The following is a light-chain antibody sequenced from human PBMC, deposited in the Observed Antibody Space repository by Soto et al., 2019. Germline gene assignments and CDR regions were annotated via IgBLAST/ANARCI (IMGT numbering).Light chain of an antibody. CDR2: EVS. Sequence: QSALTQPPSASGSPGQSVTISCTGTSSDVGGYNSVSWYQHHPGKAPKLMIYEVSKRPSVVPDRFSGSKSANTASLTVSGLMAEDEADYYCSSYAGSNNYVFGTGTKVTVL. CDR1: SSDVGGYNS. V-gene: IGLV2-8*01. J-gene: IGLJ1*01. CDR3: SSYAGSNNYV.